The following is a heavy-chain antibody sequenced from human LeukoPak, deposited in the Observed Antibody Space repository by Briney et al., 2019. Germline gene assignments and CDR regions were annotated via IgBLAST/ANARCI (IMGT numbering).Heavy chain of an antibody. CDR1: GFTFSSYG. D-gene: IGHD6-19*01. J-gene: IGHJ4*02. CDR2: IWYDGSNK. V-gene: IGHV3-33*01. CDR3: ARDWAVAGLDY. Sequence: GGSLRLSCAASGFTFSSYGMHWVRQAPGKGLEWVAVIWYDGSNKYYADSVKGRFTISRDNSKNTLYLQMNSLRAEDTAVYYCARDWAVAGLDYWGQGTLVTVSS.